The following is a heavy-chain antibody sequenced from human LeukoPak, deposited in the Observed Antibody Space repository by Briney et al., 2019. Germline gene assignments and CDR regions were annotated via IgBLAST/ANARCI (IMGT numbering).Heavy chain of an antibody. J-gene: IGHJ6*02. V-gene: IGHV3-7*01. CDR3: ARKGAYSNYVLNV. CDR1: GFTFSSYW. CDR2: IKQDGSEK. Sequence: GGSLRPSCAASGFTFSSYWMSLVRQAPRKGLEWVANIKQDGSEKYYVDSVKGRFTISRDNAKNSLFLQMNSLRAEDTAVYYCARKGAYSNYVLNVWGQGTTVTVSS. D-gene: IGHD4-11*01.